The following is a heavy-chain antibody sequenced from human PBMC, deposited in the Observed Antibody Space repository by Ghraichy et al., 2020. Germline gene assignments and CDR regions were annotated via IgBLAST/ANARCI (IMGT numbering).Heavy chain of an antibody. CDR2: ISSNGGST. J-gene: IGHJ4*02. CDR1: GFTFSSYA. V-gene: IGHV3-64D*06. D-gene: IGHD1-26*01. Sequence: GGSLRLSCSASGFTFSSYAMHWVRQAPGKGLEYVSAISSNGGSTYYADSVKGRFTISRDNSKNTLYLQMSSLRAEDTAVYYCVNSMLEWELPVLFADWGQGTLVTVSS. CDR3: VNSMLEWELPVLFAD.